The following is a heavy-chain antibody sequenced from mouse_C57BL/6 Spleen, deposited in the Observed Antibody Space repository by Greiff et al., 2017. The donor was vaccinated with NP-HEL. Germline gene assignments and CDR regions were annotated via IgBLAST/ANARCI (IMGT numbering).Heavy chain of an antibody. D-gene: IGHD1-1*01. V-gene: IGHV1-80*01. Sequence: QVQLQQSGAELVKPGASVKISCKASGYAFSSYWMNWVKQRPGKGLEWIGQIYPGDGDTNYNGKFKGKATLTADKSSSTAYMQLSSLTSEDSAVSFGARCDYYCGVSYYDAMSYWGQGTSVTVSS. CDR1: GYAFSSYW. CDR3: ARCDYYCGVSYYDAMSY. J-gene: IGHJ4*01. CDR2: IYPGDGDT.